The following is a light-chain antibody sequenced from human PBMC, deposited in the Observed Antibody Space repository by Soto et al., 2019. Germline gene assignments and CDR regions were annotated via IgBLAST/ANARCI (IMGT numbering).Light chain of an antibody. CDR3: QQYNDWPPIT. CDR2: DAS. CDR1: QSVSSY. J-gene: IGKJ5*01. Sequence: VLTQSPATLSLSPGERATLSCRASQSVSSYLAWYQQKPGQAPRHLIYDASTRATVIPARFSGSGSGTEFTLTISSLQSEDFAVYYCQQYNDWPPITFGQGTRLEIK. V-gene: IGKV3-15*01.